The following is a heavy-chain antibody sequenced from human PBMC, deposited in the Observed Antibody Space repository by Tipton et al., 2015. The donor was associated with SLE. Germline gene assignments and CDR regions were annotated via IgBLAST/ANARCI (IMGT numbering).Heavy chain of an antibody. Sequence: SLRLSCTVSGFTFNNAWMSWVRQAPGKGLEWVGRIKSKADGGTTDYVAPVKGRFTMSRDASKNTLYLQMNSLKTEDTAVYYCIPRGYSGYWGQGTLVTVSS. D-gene: IGHD5-12*01. J-gene: IGHJ4*02. CDR2: IKSKADGGTT. CDR3: IPRGYSGY. V-gene: IGHV3-15*01. CDR1: GFTFNNAW.